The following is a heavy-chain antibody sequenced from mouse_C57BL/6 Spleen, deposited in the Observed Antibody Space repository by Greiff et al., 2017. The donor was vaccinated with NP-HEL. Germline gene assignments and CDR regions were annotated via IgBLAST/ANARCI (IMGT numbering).Heavy chain of an antibody. CDR3: ARDRDYDSYYFDY. Sequence: DVQLVESGGGLVKPGGSLKLSCAASGFTFSSYAMSWVRQTPEKRLEWVATISDGGSYTYYPDNVKGRFTISRDNAKNNLYLQMSHLKSEDTAMYYCARDRDYDSYYFDYWGQGTTLTVSS. J-gene: IGHJ2*01. CDR2: ISDGGSYT. CDR1: GFTFSSYA. D-gene: IGHD2-4*01. V-gene: IGHV5-4*01.